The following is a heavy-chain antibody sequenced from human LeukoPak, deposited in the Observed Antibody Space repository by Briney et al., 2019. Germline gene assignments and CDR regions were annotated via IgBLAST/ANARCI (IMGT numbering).Heavy chain of an antibody. CDR3: ARRKAAGTLLHDY. D-gene: IGHD6-13*01. CDR1: GGSISSYY. Sequence: PSETLSLTCTVSGGSISSYYWSWIRQPPGKGPEWIGYIYYSGSTNYNPSLKSRVTISVDTSKNQFSLKLSSVTAADTAVYYCARRKAAGTLLHDYWGQGTLVTVSS. CDR2: IYYSGST. J-gene: IGHJ4*02. V-gene: IGHV4-59*08.